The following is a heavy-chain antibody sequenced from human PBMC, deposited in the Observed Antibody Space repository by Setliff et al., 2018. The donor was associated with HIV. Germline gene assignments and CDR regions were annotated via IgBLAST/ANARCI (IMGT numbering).Heavy chain of an antibody. V-gene: IGHV4-34*01. CDR1: GGSFSGYY. J-gene: IGHJ4*02. D-gene: IGHD3-22*01. Sequence: SETLSLTCAGFGGSFSGYYWTWIRQPPGKGLEWIGEINHSGSTDYNPSLKSRVTISVDTSKRQFSLKLSSVTAADTAVYYCARGLSFYDPGGFDYWGQGTLVTVSS. CDR3: ARGLSFYDPGGFDY. CDR2: INHSGST.